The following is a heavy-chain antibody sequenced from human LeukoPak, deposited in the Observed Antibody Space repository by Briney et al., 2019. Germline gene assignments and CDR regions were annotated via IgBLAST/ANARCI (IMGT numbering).Heavy chain of an antibody. Sequence: PSQTLSLTCTVSGGSISSGSYYWSWIRQPAGKGLEWIGRIYTSGSTNYNPSLKRRVTISVDTSKNQFSLKLSSVTAADTAVYYCARGGSSWYSDWFDPWGQGTLVTVSS. CDR2: IYTSGST. CDR3: ARGGSSWYSDWFDP. J-gene: IGHJ5*02. D-gene: IGHD6-13*01. CDR1: GGSISSGSYY. V-gene: IGHV4-61*02.